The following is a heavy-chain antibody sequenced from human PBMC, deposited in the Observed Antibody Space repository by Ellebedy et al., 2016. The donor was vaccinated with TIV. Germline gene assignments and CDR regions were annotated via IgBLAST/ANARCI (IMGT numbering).Heavy chain of an antibody. Sequence: SETLSLTCAVSGYSISSGSYWGWIRQPPGKGLEWIGSIYHSGSTYYNPSFKRRVSISMDTSRNQFSLKLSSVPAADTAVYYCATFRNLDGFDIWGQGKMVTVSS. CDR1: GYSISSGSY. CDR2: IYHSGST. V-gene: IGHV4-38-2*01. CDR3: ATFRNLDGFDI. J-gene: IGHJ3*02. D-gene: IGHD2/OR15-2a*01.